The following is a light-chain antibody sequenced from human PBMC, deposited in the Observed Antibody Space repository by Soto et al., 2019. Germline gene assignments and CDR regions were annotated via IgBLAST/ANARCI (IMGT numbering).Light chain of an antibody. J-gene: IGKJ5*01. CDR1: RSVSSTF. CDR3: QQSASSVT. CDR2: DAD. V-gene: IGKV3-20*01. Sequence: DTALTQPPGTLSLSPGENATLTCSASRSVSSTFLAWYQQKPGQAPTLLIYDADTRATGIPDRFSGSGFGTHFTLTISSLEPEDFAMYYCQQSASSVTFGQGTRLEIK.